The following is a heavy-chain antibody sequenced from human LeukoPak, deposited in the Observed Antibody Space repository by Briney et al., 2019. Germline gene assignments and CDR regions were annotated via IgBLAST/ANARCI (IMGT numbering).Heavy chain of an antibody. CDR3: ARRTAMVTVYYYYYMEV. J-gene: IGHJ6*03. CDR2: IKQDGSEK. D-gene: IGHD5-18*01. Sequence: GGSLRLSCAGSGFTFSIYWMSWVRQAPGKGLEWVANIKQDGSEKNYVDSVKGRFTISRDNAKNSLYLQMNSLRADDTAVYYCARRTAMVTVYYYYYMEVWGKGTTVTVSS. V-gene: IGHV3-7*01. CDR1: GFTFSIYW.